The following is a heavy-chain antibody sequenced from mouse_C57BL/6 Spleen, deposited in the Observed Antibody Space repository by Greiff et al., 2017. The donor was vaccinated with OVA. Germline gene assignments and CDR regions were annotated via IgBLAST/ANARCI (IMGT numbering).Heavy chain of an antibody. CDR1: GYAFSSSW. D-gene: IGHD1-1*02. V-gene: IGHV1-82*01. Sequence: LVESGPELVKPGASVKISCKASGYAFSSSWMNWVKQRPGKGLEWIGRIYPGDGDTNYNGKFKGKATLTADKSSSTAYMQLSSLTSEDSAVYFCARGDYGPYYYAMDDWGQGTSVTVSS. CDR3: ARGDYGPYYYAMDD. CDR2: IYPGDGDT. J-gene: IGHJ4*01.